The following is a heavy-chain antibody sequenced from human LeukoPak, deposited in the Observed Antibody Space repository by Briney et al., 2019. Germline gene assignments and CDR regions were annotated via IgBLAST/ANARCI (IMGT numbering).Heavy chain of an antibody. CDR2: IKQDGSEK. Sequence: GGSLRLSCAASGFTFSSYYMNWVRQAPGKGLEWVANIKQDGSEKYYVDSVKGRFTISRDNAKNSLYLQMNSLRAEDTALYYCAKDIYYDSSGYPIDIWGQGTMVTVSS. CDR1: GFTFSSYY. CDR3: AKDIYYDSSGYPIDI. D-gene: IGHD3-22*01. V-gene: IGHV3-7*03. J-gene: IGHJ3*02.